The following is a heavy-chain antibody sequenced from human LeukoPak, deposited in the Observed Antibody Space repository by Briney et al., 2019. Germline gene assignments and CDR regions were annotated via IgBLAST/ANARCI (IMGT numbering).Heavy chain of an antibody. J-gene: IGHJ4*02. CDR2: IKQGGSEK. Sequence: GGSLRLSCAASGFTFSSYWMSWVRQAPGKGLEWVANIKQGGSEKYYVDSVKGRFTISRDNSKNTLYLQMNSLRAEDTAVYYCAKDRRYSSGWPVFDYWGQGTLVTVSS. V-gene: IGHV3-7*03. CDR1: GFTFSSYW. D-gene: IGHD6-19*01. CDR3: AKDRRYSSGWPVFDY.